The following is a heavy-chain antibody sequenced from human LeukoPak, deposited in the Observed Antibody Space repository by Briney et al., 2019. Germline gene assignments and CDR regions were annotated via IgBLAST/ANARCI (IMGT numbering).Heavy chain of an antibody. CDR1: GGSISSYY. J-gene: IGHJ4*02. CDR2: IYYSGST. CDR3: AGASYDSSGVH. D-gene: IGHD3-22*01. Sequence: PSETLSLTCTGSGGSISSYYWSWIRQPPGKGLEWIGYIYYSGSTNYNPSLKSRATTSVDTSKSQFSLKLSSVTAADTAVYYCAGASYDSSGVHWGQGTLVTVSS. V-gene: IGHV4-59*01.